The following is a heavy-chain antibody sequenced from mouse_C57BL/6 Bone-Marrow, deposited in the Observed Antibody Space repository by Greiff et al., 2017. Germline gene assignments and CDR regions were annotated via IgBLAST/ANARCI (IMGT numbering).Heavy chain of an antibody. J-gene: IGHJ4*01. V-gene: IGHV14-3*01. CDR2: IDPANGNT. CDR1: GFTIKNTY. Sequence: EVQLQQSVAELVRPGASVKLSCTASGFTIKNTYMHWVKQRPEQGLEWIGRIDPANGNTKYAPKFQGKATITADTSSNTAYLQLSSLTSEDTAIYYCAKGEYGSSYDYAMDCWGQGTSVTVSS. D-gene: IGHD1-1*01. CDR3: AKGEYGSSYDYAMDC.